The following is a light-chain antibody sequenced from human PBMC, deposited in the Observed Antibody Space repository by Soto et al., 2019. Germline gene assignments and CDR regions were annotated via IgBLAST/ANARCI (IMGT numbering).Light chain of an antibody. V-gene: IGKV1-39*01. Sequence: DIQMTQSPSSLSASVGDRVTITCRASQSISSYLNWYQQKPGKAPKLLISAASSLQSGVPSRFGGSGSGTDFTLTISSLQPEDFAAYYCQQYNNWPPYTFGQGTKLEIK. CDR1: QSISSY. CDR3: QQYNNWPPYT. J-gene: IGKJ2*01. CDR2: AAS.